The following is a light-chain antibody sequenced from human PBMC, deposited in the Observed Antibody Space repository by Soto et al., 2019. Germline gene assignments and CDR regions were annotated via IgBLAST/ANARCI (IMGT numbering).Light chain of an antibody. V-gene: IGLV2-14*01. Sequence: QSALTQPASVSGSPGQSITISCTGTSSDIGTYRYVSWYQHHPGKAPKLLISEVSNRPSGISTRFSGSKSGNTASLTISGLQAEDEADYYCSSYRYSSTPLIFGGGTKVTVL. CDR2: EVS. CDR1: SSDIGTYRY. CDR3: SSYRYSSTPLI. J-gene: IGLJ2*01.